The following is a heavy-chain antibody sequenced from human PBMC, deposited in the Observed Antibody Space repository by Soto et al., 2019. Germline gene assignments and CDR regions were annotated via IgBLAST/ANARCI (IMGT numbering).Heavy chain of an antibody. CDR3: ARDRGNYYDSSGYYYYYGMDV. J-gene: IGHJ6*02. Sequence: QVQLVESGGGVVQPGRSLRLSCAASGFTFSSYGMHWVRQAPGKGLEWVAVIWYDGSNKYYADSVKGRFTISRDNSKNTLYLQMNSLRAEDTAVYYCARDRGNYYDSSGYYYYYGMDVWGQGTTVTVSS. V-gene: IGHV3-33*01. CDR2: IWYDGSNK. CDR1: GFTFSSYG. D-gene: IGHD3-22*01.